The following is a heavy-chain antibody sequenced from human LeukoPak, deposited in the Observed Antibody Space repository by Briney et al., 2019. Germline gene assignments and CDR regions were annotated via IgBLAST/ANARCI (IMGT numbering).Heavy chain of an antibody. V-gene: IGHV6-1*01. J-gene: IGHJ5*02. CDR3: ARQGFRRFDP. CDR2: TYYTSKWYN. Sequence: SQTLSLTCAISGDSVSSNRAAWNWFRQSPSRGLEWLGRTYYTSKWYNDYAVSVKSRITVNPDTSKNRFSLHLNSVTPEDTAVCYCARQGFRRFDPWGQGTLVTVSS. D-gene: IGHD3-3*01. CDR1: GDSVSSNRAA.